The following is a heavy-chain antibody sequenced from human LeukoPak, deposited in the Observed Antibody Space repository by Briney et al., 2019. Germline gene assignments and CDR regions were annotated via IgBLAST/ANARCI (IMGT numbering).Heavy chain of an antibody. J-gene: IGHJ4*02. V-gene: IGHV1-8*01. Sequence: ASVKVSCKASGYTFTSYDINWVRQATGQGLEWMGWMNPNSGNTGYAQKFQGRVTMTRNTSISTAYMELNSLRSEDTAVYYCVRYYDSSGYYYFWGQGTPVTVSS. CDR1: GYTFTSYD. CDR2: MNPNSGNT. D-gene: IGHD3-22*01. CDR3: VRYYDSSGYYYF.